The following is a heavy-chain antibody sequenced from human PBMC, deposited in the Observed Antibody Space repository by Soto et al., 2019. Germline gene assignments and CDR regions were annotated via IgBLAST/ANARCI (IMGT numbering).Heavy chain of an antibody. CDR2: IYYSGSS. CDR3: GRWRATVRPCDF. D-gene: IGHD4-17*01. V-gene: IGHV4-61*01. Sequence: SETLALTCTVSGGSVGSGSYYWSWIRQSPGKGLEWIGYIYYSGSSNYNPSLQSRVTISGDTAKKQFYLKLSSVTAADTAVYYRGRWRATVRPCDFWGQGTLVTVYS. CDR1: GGSVGSGSYY. J-gene: IGHJ4*02.